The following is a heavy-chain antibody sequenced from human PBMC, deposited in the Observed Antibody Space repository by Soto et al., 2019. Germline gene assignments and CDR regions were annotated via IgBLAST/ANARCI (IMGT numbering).Heavy chain of an antibody. CDR2: INTNNGNT. CDR3: ARDLLGSFDV. J-gene: IGHJ3*01. D-gene: IGHD2-15*01. V-gene: IGHV1-18*01. CDR1: GYTFTSYG. Sequence: QVQLVQSGAVVKKPGASVKVSCKASGYTFTSYGIGWVRQAPGQGLEWMGWINTNNGNTNSAQRLQGRVTMTADTSTHTSYMELRSPRSDDTAIYYCARDLLGSFDVWGQGTMVTISS.